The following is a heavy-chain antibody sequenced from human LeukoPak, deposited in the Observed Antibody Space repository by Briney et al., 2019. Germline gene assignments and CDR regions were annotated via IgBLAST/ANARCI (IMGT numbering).Heavy chain of an antibody. Sequence: ASVKVSCKASGYTFTGYYMHWVRQALGQGLEWMGWINPNSGGTNYAQKFQGRVTMTRDTSISTAYMELSRLRSDDTAVYYCARDGDRYRSGWLHDYWGQGTLVTVSS. CDR2: INPNSGGT. CDR3: ARDGDRYRSGWLHDY. V-gene: IGHV1-2*02. J-gene: IGHJ4*02. D-gene: IGHD6-19*01. CDR1: GYTFTGYY.